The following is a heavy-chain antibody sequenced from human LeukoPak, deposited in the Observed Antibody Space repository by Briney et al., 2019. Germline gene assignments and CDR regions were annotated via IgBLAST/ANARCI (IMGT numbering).Heavy chain of an antibody. D-gene: IGHD3-3*01. J-gene: IGHJ5*02. CDR1: GGSISSGGYY. Sequence: SETLSLTCTVSGGSISSGGYYWSWIRQPPGKGLEWIGYIYYSGSTYYNPSLKSRVTISVDTSKNQFSLKLSSVTAADTAVYYCARDRRFLEWLHNWFDPWGQGTLVTVSS. CDR2: IYYSGST. V-gene: IGHV4-30-4*08. CDR3: ARDRRFLEWLHNWFDP.